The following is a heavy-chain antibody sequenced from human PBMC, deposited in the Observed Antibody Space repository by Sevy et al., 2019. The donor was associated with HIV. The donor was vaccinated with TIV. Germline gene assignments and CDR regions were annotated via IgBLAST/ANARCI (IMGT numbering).Heavy chain of an antibody. CDR1: GFTFSSYA. CDR2: ISYDGSNK. Sequence: GGSLRLSCAASGFTFSSYAMHWVHQAPGKGLEWVAVISYDGSNKYYADSVKGRFTISRDNSKNTLYLQMNSLRAEDTAVYYCARNSGSYYGFELEDWFDPWGQGTLVTVSS. CDR3: ARNSGSYYGFELEDWFDP. J-gene: IGHJ5*02. V-gene: IGHV3-30-3*01. D-gene: IGHD1-26*01.